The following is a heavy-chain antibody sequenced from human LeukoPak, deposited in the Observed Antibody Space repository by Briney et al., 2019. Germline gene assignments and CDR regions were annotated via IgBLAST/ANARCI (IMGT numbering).Heavy chain of an antibody. J-gene: IGHJ5*01. CDR1: GFTFSNYA. CDR2: ISGSGDRT. V-gene: IGHV3-23*01. D-gene: IGHD6-13*01. Sequence: GGSLRLSCVGAGFTFSNYAMTWVRQAPGKGLGWVSGISGSGDRTYYADSVQGRFIISRDNSNNTLYLEMNNLRAEDTAVYYCAKDRLKGIAAAGTGWFDSWGQGALVTVSS. CDR3: AKDRLKGIAAAGTGWFDS.